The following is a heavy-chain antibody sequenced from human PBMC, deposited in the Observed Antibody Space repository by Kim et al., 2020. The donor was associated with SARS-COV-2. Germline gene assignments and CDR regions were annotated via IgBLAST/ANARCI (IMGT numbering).Heavy chain of an antibody. Sequence: SETLSLTCTVSGGSISSYYWSWIRQPPGKGLEWIGYIYYSGSTNYNPSLKSRVTISVDTSKNQFSLKLSSVTAADTAVYYCARQGYSSGWYGYYFDYWGQGTLVTVSS. D-gene: IGHD6-19*01. CDR1: GGSISSYY. CDR2: IYYSGST. V-gene: IGHV4-59*08. CDR3: ARQGYSSGWYGYYFDY. J-gene: IGHJ4*02.